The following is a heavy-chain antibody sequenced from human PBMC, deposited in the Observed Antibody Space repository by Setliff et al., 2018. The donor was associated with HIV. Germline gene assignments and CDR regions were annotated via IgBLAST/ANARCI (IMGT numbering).Heavy chain of an antibody. CDR3: VKDRTYMAFDI. Sequence: PGGSLRLSCAASGFTFSSYTMSWVRQAPGKGLEWVSGIYDSGDRTYYADSVKGRLTISRDNSKNTLYLQMNSLRAADTAVYYCVKDRTYMAFDIWGQGTMVTVSS. J-gene: IGHJ3*02. D-gene: IGHD1-20*01. V-gene: IGHV3-23*01. CDR1: GFTFSSYT. CDR2: IYDSGDRT.